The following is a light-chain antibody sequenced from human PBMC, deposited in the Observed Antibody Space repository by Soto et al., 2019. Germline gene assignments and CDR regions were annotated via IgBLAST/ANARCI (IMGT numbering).Light chain of an antibody. CDR1: LAISIC. CDR2: AAS. Sequence: DIQMTQSPSSVSASVVGGVTTTFLASLAISICLAWYQHKPGKAPNLLIYAASSLQSGVPSRFSGSGSGTDFTLTISSLQPEDFATYYCQQANSFPLTFGGGTKVDI. J-gene: IGKJ4*01. CDR3: QQANSFPLT. V-gene: IGKV1-12*01.